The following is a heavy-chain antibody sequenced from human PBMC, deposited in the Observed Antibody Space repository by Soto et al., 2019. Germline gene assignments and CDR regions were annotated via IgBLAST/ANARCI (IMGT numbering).Heavy chain of an antibody. CDR1: GFTFSSYA. CDR3: ARDAPPLAALEY. V-gene: IGHV3-30-3*01. D-gene: IGHD6-6*01. CDR2: ISYDGSNK. J-gene: IGHJ4*02. Sequence: QVQLVESGGGVVQPGRSLRLSCAASGFTFSSYAMHWVRQAPGKGLEWVAVISYDGSNKYYADSVKGRFTISRDNSKNTLYLQMNSLRAEDTAVYYCARDAPPLAALEYWGQGTLVTVAS.